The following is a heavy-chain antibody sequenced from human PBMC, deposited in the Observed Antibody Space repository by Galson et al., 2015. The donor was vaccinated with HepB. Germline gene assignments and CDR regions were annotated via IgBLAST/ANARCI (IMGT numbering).Heavy chain of an antibody. D-gene: IGHD2-15*01. V-gene: IGHV4-59*01. J-gene: IGHJ4*02. CDR2: IYYSGST. CDR1: GGSISSYY. Sequence: ETLSLTCTVSGGSISSYYWSWIRQPPGKGLEWIGYIYYSGSTNYNPSLKSRVTISVDTSKNQFSLKLSSVTAADTAVYYCARVCSGGSCYLGFDYWGQGTLVTVSS. CDR3: ARVCSGGSCYLGFDY.